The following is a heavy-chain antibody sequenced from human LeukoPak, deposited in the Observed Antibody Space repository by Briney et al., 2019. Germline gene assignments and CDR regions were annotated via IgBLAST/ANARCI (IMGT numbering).Heavy chain of an antibody. CDR3: ANSAAAAGNLHFDY. V-gene: IGHV3-9*01. Sequence: QSGGSLRLSCAAAGFTFDDYAMHWVRQAPGKGLEWVSGISWNSGSIAYADSVKGRFTISRDNAKNSLYLQMNSLRAEDTALYYCANSAAAAGNLHFDYWGQGTLVTVSS. CDR2: ISWNSGSI. D-gene: IGHD6-13*01. CDR1: GFTFDDYA. J-gene: IGHJ4*02.